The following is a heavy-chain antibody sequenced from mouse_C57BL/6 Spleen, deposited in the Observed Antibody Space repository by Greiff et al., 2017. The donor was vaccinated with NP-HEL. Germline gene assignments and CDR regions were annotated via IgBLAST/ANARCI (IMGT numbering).Heavy chain of an antibody. V-gene: IGHV1-64*01. CDR3: ARSRITTVVARTWWYFDV. CDR2: IHPNSGST. CDR1: GYTFTSYW. D-gene: IGHD1-1*01. J-gene: IGHJ1*03. Sequence: VQLQQPGAELVKPGASVKLSCKASGYTFTSYWMHWVKQRPGQGLEWIGMIHPNSGSTNYNEKFKSKATLTVDKSSSTAYMQLSSLTSEDSAVYYCARSRITTVVARTWWYFDVWGTGTTVTVSS.